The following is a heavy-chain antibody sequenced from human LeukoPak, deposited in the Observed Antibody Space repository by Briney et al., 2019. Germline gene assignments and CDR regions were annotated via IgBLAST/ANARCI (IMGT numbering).Heavy chain of an antibody. D-gene: IGHD6-13*01. J-gene: IGHJ4*02. CDR3: ARAPAAAAAWGVFDY. Sequence: HPGGSLRLSCAASGFAFSDCGMHWVRQFPGKGLEWVAVISYDGSNKYYADSVKGRFTISRDNSKNTLYLQMNSLRAEDTAVYYCARAPAAAAAWGVFDYWGQGTLVTVSS. CDR2: ISYDGSNK. V-gene: IGHV3-30*03. CDR1: GFAFSDCG.